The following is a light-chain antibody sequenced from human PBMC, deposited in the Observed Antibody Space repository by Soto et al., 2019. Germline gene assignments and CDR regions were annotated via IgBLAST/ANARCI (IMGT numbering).Light chain of an antibody. CDR3: QQYDSSPRT. Sequence: VLQKSPGTPFLSPGERAPLSHRDSQSVSSSYLAWYQQKPGQAPRLLIYGAPSRATGMPDRFSGSGSGTDFTLTITRLEREDFAVFYCQQYDSSPRTFGQGTK. CDR1: QSVSSSY. V-gene: IGKV3-20*01. J-gene: IGKJ1*01. CDR2: GAP.